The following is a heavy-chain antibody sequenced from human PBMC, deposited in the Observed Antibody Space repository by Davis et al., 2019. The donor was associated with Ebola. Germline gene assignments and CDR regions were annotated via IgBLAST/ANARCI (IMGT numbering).Heavy chain of an antibody. CDR1: GFTVSGTY. Sequence: GGSLRLSCAASGFTVSGTYMSWVRQAPGKGLEWVANIKQDGSEKYYVNSVKGRFTISRDNAKNSLYLQMNSLRDEDTAVYYCARVGIAVALSTDYWGQGTLVTVSS. D-gene: IGHD6-19*01. V-gene: IGHV3-7*01. CDR3: ARVGIAVALSTDY. CDR2: IKQDGSEK. J-gene: IGHJ4*02.